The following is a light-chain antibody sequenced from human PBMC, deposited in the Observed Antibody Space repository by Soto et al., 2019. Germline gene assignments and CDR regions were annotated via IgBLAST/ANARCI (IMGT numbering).Light chain of an antibody. J-gene: IGLJ1*01. CDR2: GNS. CDR3: PSYDSSLSGYV. V-gene: IGLV1-40*01. CDR1: SSNIGAGYD. Sequence: QSVLTQPPSVSGAPGQRVTISCTGSSSNIGAGYDVHGYQQLPGTAPKLLIYGNSNRPSGVPDRFSGSKSGTSASLAITGLQAEDEADYYCPSYDSSLSGYVFGTGTKLTVL.